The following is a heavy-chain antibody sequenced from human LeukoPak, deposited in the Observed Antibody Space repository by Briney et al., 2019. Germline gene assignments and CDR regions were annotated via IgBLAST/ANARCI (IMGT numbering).Heavy chain of an antibody. CDR2: ISSSSSYI. CDR1: GFTFSSYS. Sequence: GGSLRLSCAASGFTFSSYSMTWVRQAPGKGLEWVSSISSSSSYIYYADSVKGRFTISRDNAKNSLYLQMNSLRAEDTAVYYCASAILIAAHGFDYWGQGTLVTVSS. J-gene: IGHJ4*02. CDR3: ASAILIAAHGFDY. V-gene: IGHV3-21*01. D-gene: IGHD6-6*01.